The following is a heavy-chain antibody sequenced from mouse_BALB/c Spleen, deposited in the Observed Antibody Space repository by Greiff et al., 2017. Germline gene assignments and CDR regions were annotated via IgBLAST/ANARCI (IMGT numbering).Heavy chain of an antibody. CDR2: ISYSGST. J-gene: IGHJ3*01. V-gene: IGHV3-2*02. CDR3: ASHYDYDGGFAY. D-gene: IGHD2-4*01. CDR1: GYSITSDYA. Sequence: EVKLMESGPGLVKPSQSLSLTCTVTGYSITSDYAWNWIRQFPGNKLEWMGYISYSGSTSYNPSLKSRISITRDTSKNQFFLQLNSVTTEDTATYYCASHYDYDGGFAYWGQGTLVTVSA.